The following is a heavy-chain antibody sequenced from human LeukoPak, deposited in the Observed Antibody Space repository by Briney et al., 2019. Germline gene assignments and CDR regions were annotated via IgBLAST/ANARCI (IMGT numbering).Heavy chain of an antibody. CDR2: NSGST. J-gene: IGHJ4*02. Sequence: SETLSLTCTVSGDSLSDYFWSWIRQPPGKGLEWIGYNSGSTNYNASLKSRVTILLVRSKNQFSLKLSSVTAADTAVYYCARGDSYGDLDYWGQGTLVTVSS. D-gene: IGHD4-17*01. CDR1: GDSLSDYF. CDR3: ARGDSYGDLDY. V-gene: IGHV4-59*08.